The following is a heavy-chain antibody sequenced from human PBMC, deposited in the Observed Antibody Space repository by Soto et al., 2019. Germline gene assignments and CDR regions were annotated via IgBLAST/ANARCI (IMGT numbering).Heavy chain of an antibody. D-gene: IGHD3-10*01. CDR2: INHSGST. V-gene: IGHV4-34*01. CDR1: GGSFSGYY. CDR3: ARDPTYYYGSGSKDYYYYGMDV. Sequence: SETLSLTCAVYGGSFSGYYWSWIRQPPGKGLEWIGEINHSGSTNYNPSLKRRVTISVDTSKNQFSLKLSSVTAADTAVYYCARDPTYYYGSGSKDYYYYGMDVWGQGTTVTVSS. J-gene: IGHJ6*02.